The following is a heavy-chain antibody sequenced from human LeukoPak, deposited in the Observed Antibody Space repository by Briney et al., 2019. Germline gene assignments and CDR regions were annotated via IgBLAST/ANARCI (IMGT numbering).Heavy chain of an antibody. CDR2: IYSGGST. D-gene: IGHD2-8*01. CDR3: ASDYCTNGVCYPH. V-gene: IGHV3-53*01. Sequence: GGSLRLSCAASGFTVSSNYMSWVRQAPGKGLEWVSVIYSGGSTYYADSVKGRFTISRDNSKNTLYLQMNSLRAEDTAVHYCASDYCTNGVCYPHWGQGTLVTVSS. CDR1: GFTVSSNY. J-gene: IGHJ4*02.